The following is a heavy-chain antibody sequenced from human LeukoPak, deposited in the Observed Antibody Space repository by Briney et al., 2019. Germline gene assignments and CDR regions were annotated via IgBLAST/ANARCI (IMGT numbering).Heavy chain of an antibody. CDR3: ARDPTGYSYGYYYYGMDV. V-gene: IGHV4-34*01. Sequence: SETLSLTCAVYGGSFSGYYWSWIRQPPGKGLEWIGEINHSGSTNYNPSLKSRVTISVDTSKNQFSLKLSSVAAADTAVYYCARDPTGYSYGYYYYGMDVWGQGTTVTVSS. CDR2: INHSGST. D-gene: IGHD5-18*01. CDR1: GGSFSGYY. J-gene: IGHJ6*02.